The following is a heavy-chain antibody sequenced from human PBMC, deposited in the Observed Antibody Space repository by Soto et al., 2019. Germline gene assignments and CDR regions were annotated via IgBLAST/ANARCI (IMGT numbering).Heavy chain of an antibody. CDR3: ARDKAVAGITDAFDI. V-gene: IGHV1-18*01. J-gene: IGHJ3*02. Sequence: ASVKVSCKASGYTFTSYGISWVRQAPGQGLEWMGWISAYNGNTNYAQKLQGRVTMTTDTSTSTAYMELRSLRSDDTAVYYCARDKAVAGITDAFDIWGQGTIVTVSS. CDR2: ISAYNGNT. D-gene: IGHD6-19*01. CDR1: GYTFTSYG.